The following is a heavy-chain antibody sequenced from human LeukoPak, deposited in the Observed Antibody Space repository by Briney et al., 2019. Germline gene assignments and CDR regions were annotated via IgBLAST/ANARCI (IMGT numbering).Heavy chain of an antibody. Sequence: GGSLRLSCAASVLTFRNYNFYWDGQAPAKGREWVAAISSTSSYIYYAHSLKRPFTISRDNAKNSLYLQMNRLRAEDTAAYYCARALWSGPVYYGMDVWGQGTTVTVSS. CDR1: VLTFRNYN. J-gene: IGHJ6*02. D-gene: IGHD3-10*01. V-gene: IGHV3-21*06. CDR3: ARALWSGPVYYGMDV. CDR2: ISSTSSYI.